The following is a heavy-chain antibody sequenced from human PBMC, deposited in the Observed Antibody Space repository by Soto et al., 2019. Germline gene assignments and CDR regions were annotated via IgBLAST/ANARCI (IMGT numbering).Heavy chain of an antibody. CDR1: GGSVSGGTHY. J-gene: IGHJ2*01. D-gene: IGHD6-13*01. Sequence: QAQLQESGPGPVKPSETLSLTCTVSGGSVSGGTHYWSWIRQPPGKGLEWIGYIYNSGSTNYNPSPKSRVTISVDTSKNQFSLKLSSVTAADTAVYYGARVYRTSWYWFDLWGRGTLVTVSS. CDR2: IYNSGST. CDR3: ARVYRTSWYWFDL. V-gene: IGHV4-61*01.